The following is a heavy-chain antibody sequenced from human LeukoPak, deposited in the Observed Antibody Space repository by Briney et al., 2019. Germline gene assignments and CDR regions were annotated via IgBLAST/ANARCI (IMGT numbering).Heavy chain of an antibody. J-gene: IGHJ4*02. CDR3: ARYIVVVPAAMFDY. D-gene: IGHD2-2*01. V-gene: IGHV3-7*03. CDR2: IKQDGSEK. Sequence: PGWSPRLSCAASGFTFSSYWMSWVRQAPGKGLEWVANIKQDGSEKYYVDSVKGRFTISRDNAKNSLYLQMNSLRAEDTAVYYCARYIVVVPAAMFDYWGQGTLVSVSS. CDR1: GFTFSSYW.